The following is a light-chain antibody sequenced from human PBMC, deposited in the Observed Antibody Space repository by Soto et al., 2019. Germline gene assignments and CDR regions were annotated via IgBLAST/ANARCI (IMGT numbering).Light chain of an antibody. CDR2: DAS. J-gene: IGKJ4*01. CDR1: QSVSTY. CDR3: QQRSNWL. V-gene: IGKV3-11*01. Sequence: EILMTQSPTPLSVSPGERATLSCRASQSVSTYLTWYQQKPGQAPRLLIYDASNGATGIPARFSGSGSGTDFTLTISSLEPEDFAVYYCQQRSNWLFGGGTKVDIK.